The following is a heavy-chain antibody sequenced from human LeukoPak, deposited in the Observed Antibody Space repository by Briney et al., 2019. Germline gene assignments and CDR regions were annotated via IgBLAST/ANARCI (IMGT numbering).Heavy chain of an antibody. CDR2: INPSGST. CDR1: GGSFSGYY. CDR3: ARGRQEISMILVVMTGVSYYLDV. Sequence: KPSETLPLTCAVYGGSFSGYYWTWIRQSPGKGLEWIGEINPSGSTYYNPSLKSRLTISRDTSKNQFSLRLSSVTAADTAVYYCARGRQEISMILVVMTGVSYYLDVWGKGTTVTVS. J-gene: IGHJ6*03. D-gene: IGHD3-22*01. V-gene: IGHV4-34*01.